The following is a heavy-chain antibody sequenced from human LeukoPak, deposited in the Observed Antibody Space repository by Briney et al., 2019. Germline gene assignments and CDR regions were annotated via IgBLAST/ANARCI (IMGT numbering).Heavy chain of an antibody. J-gene: IGHJ6*03. CDR1: GGSISSGDYY. CDR2: SYYSGST. CDR3: ASECFLEGIAV. D-gene: IGHD3-3*01. V-gene: IGHV4-30-4*08. Sequence: SQTLSLTCTVSGGSISSGDYYWSCIRQPPGKGLGWIWYSYYSGSTYYNPSLKSRVTISVDTSKNQFSLKLSSVTAADTAVYYCASECFLEGIAVWGKGTTVTVSS.